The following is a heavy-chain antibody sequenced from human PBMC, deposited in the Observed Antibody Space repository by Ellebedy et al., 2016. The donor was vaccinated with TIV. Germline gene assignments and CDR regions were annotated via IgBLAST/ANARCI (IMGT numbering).Heavy chain of an antibody. CDR1: GYTFTNYG. D-gene: IGHD4-17*01. CDR2: ISNYNGRT. J-gene: IGHJ5*02. V-gene: IGHV1-18*04. CDR3: ARGYATVTTEGHWFDP. Sequence: AASVKVSCKASGYTFTNYGITWARQAPGQGLQWMGWISNYNGRTYYAQKLQGRVTMTTDTSMNTAYMELRSLRSDDTAVYYCARGYATVTTEGHWFDPWGQGTLVTVSS.